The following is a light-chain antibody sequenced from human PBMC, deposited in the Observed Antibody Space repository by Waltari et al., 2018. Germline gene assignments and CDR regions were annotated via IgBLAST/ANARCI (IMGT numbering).Light chain of an antibody. CDR1: QGIATF. CDR3: QQFNTFPLT. CDR2: DAS. Sequence: DIQLTQSPSFLSASVGDRVTITCRASQGIATFLTWYQLKPGKAPEPLIYDASTLQTGVPSRFSASGSGTDFTLTISSLQPEDFATYYCQQFNTFPLTFGGGTKVEVK. V-gene: IGKV1-9*01. J-gene: IGKJ4*01.